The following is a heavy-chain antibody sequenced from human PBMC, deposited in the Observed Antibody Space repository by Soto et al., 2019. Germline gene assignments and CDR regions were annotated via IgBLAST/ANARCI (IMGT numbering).Heavy chain of an antibody. D-gene: IGHD2-2*01. Sequence: SVKVSSKASGDTLSTYTITWKRQAPGQGHEWKEGFIPRSATSNYAQKFQGRVTITADESTSTAYMELSSLRSEDTAVYYCARECLVLVPTTVNSDYYYYAMDVWGQGTTVTVSS. CDR2: FIPRSATS. CDR3: ARECLVLVPTTVNSDYYYYAMDV. V-gene: IGHV1-69*13. CDR1: GDTLSTYT. J-gene: IGHJ6*02.